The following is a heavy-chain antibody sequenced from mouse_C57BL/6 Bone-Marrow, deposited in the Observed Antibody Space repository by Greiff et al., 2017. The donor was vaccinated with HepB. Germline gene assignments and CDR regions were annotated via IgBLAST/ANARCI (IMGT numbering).Heavy chain of an antibody. CDR1: GYTFTSYW. D-gene: IGHD3-1*01. Sequence: VKLMESGAELVMPGASVKLSCKASGYTFTSYWMHWVKQRPGQGLEWIGEIDPSDSYTNYNQKFKGKSTLTVDKSSSTAYMQLSSLTSEDSAVYYCARPRRGAFGYWGQGTTLTVSS. CDR2: IDPSDSYT. CDR3: ARPRRGAFGY. V-gene: IGHV1-69*01. J-gene: IGHJ2*01.